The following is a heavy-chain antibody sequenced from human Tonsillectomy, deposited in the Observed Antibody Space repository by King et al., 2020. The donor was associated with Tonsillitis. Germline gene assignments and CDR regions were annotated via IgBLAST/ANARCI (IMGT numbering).Heavy chain of an antibody. CDR2: INQDGSEK. CDR1: GFTFNSNW. CDR3: ARDSTPSESYIYYDAFDI. V-gene: IGHV3-7*03. Sequence: EVQLVESGGGLVQPGGSLRLSCAASGFTFNSNWMSWVRQAPGKGLEWVANINQDGSEKYYADSVKGRFTISRDNAKNSLNLQMSSLRAEDTAVYYCARDSTPSESYIYYDAFDIWGKGTTVTVSS. J-gene: IGHJ3*02. D-gene: IGHD3-10*01.